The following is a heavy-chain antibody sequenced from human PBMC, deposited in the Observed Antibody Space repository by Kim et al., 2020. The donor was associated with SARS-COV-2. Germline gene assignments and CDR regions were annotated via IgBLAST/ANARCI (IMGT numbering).Heavy chain of an antibody. CDR2: ISWNSGSR. J-gene: IGHJ6*01. CDR3: AKDMDGGGAYYHGMHV. CDR1: GFTFDDYA. D-gene: IGHD3-16*01. Sequence: GGSLRLSCADSGFTFDDYAMHWVRQAPGKGLEWVSGISWNSGSRGYADSVKGRFTISRDTAKNSLYLQMNSLRPDDTAMYYCAKDMDGGGAYYHGMHVWG. V-gene: IGHV3-9*01.